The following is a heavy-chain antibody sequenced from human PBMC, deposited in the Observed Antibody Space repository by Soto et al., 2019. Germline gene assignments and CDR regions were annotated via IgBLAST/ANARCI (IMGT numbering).Heavy chain of an antibody. D-gene: IGHD6-13*01. CDR2: INTANGNT. CDR1: GYTFTSYP. V-gene: IGHV1-3*04. CDR3: ARDGELAATVR. Sequence: QVQLVQSGAELKKPGASVKVSCKASGYTFTSYPMQWMRQAPGQSLEWMGWINTANGNTKYSQNFQGRVTLTRDTSASTAYMELNSLRSEDTAVYYCARDGELAATVRWGQGTLVSVSS. J-gene: IGHJ4*02.